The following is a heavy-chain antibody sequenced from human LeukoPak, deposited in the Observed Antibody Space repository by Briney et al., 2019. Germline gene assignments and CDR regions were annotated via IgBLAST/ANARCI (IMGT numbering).Heavy chain of an antibody. CDR3: AREAVAGTLVDF. CDR2: ISSSGSTI. V-gene: IGHV3-11*04. CDR1: GFTFSDYY. J-gene: IGHJ4*02. D-gene: IGHD6-19*01. Sequence: GGSLRLSCAASGFTFSDYYMSWIRQAPGKGLEWISYISSSGSTIYYADSVKGRFTISRDSGKNSVFLQMNSLRAEDTAVYYCAREAVAGTLVDFWGQGTLVTVSS.